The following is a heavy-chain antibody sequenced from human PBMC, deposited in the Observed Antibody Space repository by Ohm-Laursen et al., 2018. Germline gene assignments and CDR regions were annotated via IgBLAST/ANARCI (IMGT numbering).Heavy chain of an antibody. CDR1: GYTFTDYY. CDR3: AIVPTFEAAFPYY. J-gene: IGHJ4*02. D-gene: IGHD2-15*01. Sequence: ASVKVSCKASGYTFTDYYMHWVRQAPGQGLEWMGWINPNSGGTNYAQKFQGRVTMTRDTSISTAYMELSRLRSDDTAVYYCAIVPTFEAAFPYYWGQGTLVTVSS. CDR2: INPNSGGT. V-gene: IGHV1-2*02.